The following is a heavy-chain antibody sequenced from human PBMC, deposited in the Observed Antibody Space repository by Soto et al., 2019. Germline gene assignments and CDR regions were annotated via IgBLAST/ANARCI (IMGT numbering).Heavy chain of an antibody. V-gene: IGHV5-51*01. CDR3: ARYPVDIVATTYYYYYYGMDF. CDR2: IYPGDSDT. J-gene: IGHJ6*02. CDR1: GYSFTSYW. Sequence: GESLKISCKGSGYSFTSYWIGWVRQMPGKGLEWMGIIYPGDSDTRYSPSFQGQVTISADKSISTAYLQWSSLKASDTAMYYCARYPVDIVATTYYYYYYGMDFRGQGTTVTVSS. D-gene: IGHD5-12*01.